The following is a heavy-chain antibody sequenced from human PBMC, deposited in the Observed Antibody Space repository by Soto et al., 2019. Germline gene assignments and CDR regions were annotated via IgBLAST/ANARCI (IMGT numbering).Heavy chain of an antibody. CDR1: GGTFSSYA. CDR2: IIPIFGTA. J-gene: IGHJ6*02. V-gene: IGHV1-69*13. CDR3: ARESLDTAMVTYYYYGMDV. D-gene: IGHD5-18*01. Sequence: ASVKVSCKASGGTFSSYAISWVRQAPGQGLEWMGGIIPIFGTANYAQKFQGRATITADESTSTAYMELSSLRSEDTAVYYCARESLDTAMVTYYYYGMDVWGQGTTVTVSS.